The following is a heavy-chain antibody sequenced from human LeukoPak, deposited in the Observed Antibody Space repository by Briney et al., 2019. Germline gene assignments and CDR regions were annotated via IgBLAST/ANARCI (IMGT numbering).Heavy chain of an antibody. CDR3: ARDISDGYVDY. V-gene: IGHV1-69*05. CDR2: IMPIFGTA. CDR1: GXTFXXYA. D-gene: IGHD5-24*01. J-gene: IGHJ4*02. Sequence: KASGXTFXXYAISWVRQAPGQGVEGMGRIMPIFGTANYAQKFQGRVTITTDESTSTAYMELSSLRSEDTAVYYCARDISDGYVDYWGQGTLVTVPS.